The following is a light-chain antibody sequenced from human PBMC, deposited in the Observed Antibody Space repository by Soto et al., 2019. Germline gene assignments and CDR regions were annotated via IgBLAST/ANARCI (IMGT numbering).Light chain of an antibody. CDR3: SSYTTSNTRQIV. Sequence: QSVLTQPASVSGSPGQSINISCTGTSSDVGGYNYVSWYQHHPGKAPKLIIYDVSNRPSGVSNPFSGSKSGNTASLTISGLRLEDEADYYCSSYTTSNTRQIVFGTGTKVPVL. V-gene: IGLV2-14*03. CDR1: SSDVGGYNY. CDR2: DVS. J-gene: IGLJ1*01.